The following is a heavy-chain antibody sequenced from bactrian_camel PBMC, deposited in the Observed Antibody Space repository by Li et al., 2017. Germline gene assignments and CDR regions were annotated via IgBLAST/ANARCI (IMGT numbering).Heavy chain of an antibody. CDR2: IYSDGSSS. CDR3: AADPPSLAFSTWTCGGRSDFKY. V-gene: IGHV3S6*01. J-gene: IGHJ4*01. Sequence: HVQLVESGGGTVQAGGTLRLSCALSGYSFERYCMGWFRQGPGKEREGVAYIYSDGSSSYYADSVKGRFTISQDSAKMVTYLQMDSLTPEDTAMYYCAADPPSLAFSTWTCGGRSDFKYWGQGTQVTVS. CDR1: GYSFERYC.